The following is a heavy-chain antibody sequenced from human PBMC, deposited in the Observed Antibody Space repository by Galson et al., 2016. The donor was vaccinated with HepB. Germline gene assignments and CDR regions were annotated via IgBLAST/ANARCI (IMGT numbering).Heavy chain of an antibody. CDR3: VTGRGWLPDY. CDR2: IHASWST. D-gene: IGHD3-10*01. Sequence: SETLSLTCTVSGDSISSYYCTWVRQAPGKGLEWIGYIHASWSTKYSPSLKSRVTISLDTSKNQFSLNLSSVTAADTAVYYCVTGRGWLPDYWGQGTLVTVSS. J-gene: IGHJ4*02. V-gene: IGHV4-59*01. CDR1: GDSISSYY.